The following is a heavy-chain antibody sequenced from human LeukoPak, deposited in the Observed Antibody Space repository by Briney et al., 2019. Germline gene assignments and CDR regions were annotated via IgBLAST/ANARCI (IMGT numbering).Heavy chain of an antibody. Sequence: GGSLRLSCAASGFTFSSYAMSWVRQAPGRGPEWVSRINSDGSSTSYADSVKGRFTISRDNAKNTLYLQMNSLRAEDTAVYYCAKSGRGDGYNYGYYGMDVWGQGTTVTVSS. D-gene: IGHD5-24*01. V-gene: IGHV3-74*01. CDR3: AKSGRGDGYNYGYYGMDV. J-gene: IGHJ6*02. CDR1: GFTFSSYA. CDR2: INSDGSST.